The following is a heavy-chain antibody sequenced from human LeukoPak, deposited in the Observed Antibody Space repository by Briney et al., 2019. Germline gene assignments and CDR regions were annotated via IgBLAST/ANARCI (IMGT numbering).Heavy chain of an antibody. D-gene: IGHD3-22*01. CDR1: GGSFSGYY. J-gene: IGHJ6*03. Sequence: PSETLSLTCAVYGGSFSGYYWSWIRQPPGKGLEGIGEINHSGSTNYNPSPKSRVTISVDTSKNQFSLKLSSVTAADTAVYYCARLSSSGYFYYYYYYMDVWGKGTTVTISS. CDR3: ARLSSSGYFYYYYYYMDV. V-gene: IGHV4-34*01. CDR2: INHSGST.